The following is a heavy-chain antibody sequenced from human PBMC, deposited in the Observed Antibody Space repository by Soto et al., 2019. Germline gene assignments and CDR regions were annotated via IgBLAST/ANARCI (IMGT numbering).Heavy chain of an antibody. J-gene: IGHJ4*02. Sequence: QVQLVQSGAEVKKPGASVKVSCKASGYTFTGYYMHWVRQAPGQGLEWMGWINPNSGGTNYAQKFQGWVTMTRDTVIRTAYIELSRLRSDDMAVYYCPRTLGIAAVYVLYFDDWGEGTLVTVSS. V-gene: IGHV1-2*04. CDR1: GYTFTGYY. D-gene: IGHD6-13*01. CDR2: INPNSGGT. CDR3: PRTLGIAAVYVLYFDD.